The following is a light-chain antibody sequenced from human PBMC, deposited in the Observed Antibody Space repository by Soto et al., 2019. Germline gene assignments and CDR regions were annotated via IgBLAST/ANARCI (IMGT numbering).Light chain of an antibody. CDR3: QQRSDWRYT. V-gene: IGKV3-11*01. CDR1: QSVGSY. J-gene: IGKJ2*01. Sequence: EIVVTQSPATLSLSPGERATLSCRASQSVGSYLAWYQQKPGQAPRLLIYGASNRATGVPDRFSGSGSGTDFTLSISSLEPEDFAVYYCQQRSDWRYTFGQGTKLEI. CDR2: GAS.